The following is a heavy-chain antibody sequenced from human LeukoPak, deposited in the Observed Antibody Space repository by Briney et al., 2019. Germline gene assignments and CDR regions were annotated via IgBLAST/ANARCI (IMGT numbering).Heavy chain of an antibody. J-gene: IGHJ4*02. CDR2: ISAYNGNT. Sequence: ASVKVSCKASGYTFTSYGISWVRQAPGQGPEWMGWISAYNGNTNYAQKLQGRVTMTTDTSTSTAYMELRSLRSDDTAVYYCARDFGYSYGYQPYYFDYWGQGTLATVSS. D-gene: IGHD5-18*01. V-gene: IGHV1-18*01. CDR3: ARDFGYSYGYQPYYFDY. CDR1: GYTFTSYG.